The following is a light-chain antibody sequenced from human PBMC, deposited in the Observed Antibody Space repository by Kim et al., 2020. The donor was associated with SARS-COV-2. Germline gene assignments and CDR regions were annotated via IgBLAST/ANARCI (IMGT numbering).Light chain of an antibody. CDR3: QAWDSGSDHWV. J-gene: IGLJ3*02. CDR1: NSGVRG. CDR2: YDS. V-gene: IGLV3-21*04. Sequence: SYELTQPPSVSVAPGETARITCGGDNSGVRGVHWYQQKAGQAPVLVLYYDSDRPSGIPERFSGSNPGGTATLTITRVGAGDEADYWCQAWDSGSDHWVFGGGTQLTVL.